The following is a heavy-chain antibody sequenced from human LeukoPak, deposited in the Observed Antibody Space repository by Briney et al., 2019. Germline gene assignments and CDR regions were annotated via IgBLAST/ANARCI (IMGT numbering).Heavy chain of an antibody. CDR1: GFTFSSSG. Sequence: GGSLRLSCAASGFTFSSSGMHWVRQAPGKGLEWLAFIRYDGSNKCYADSVKGRFTISRDNSKNTLYLQMNSLRAEDTAVYYCAKDLSGWSQYFDYWGQGTLVTVSS. V-gene: IGHV3-30*02. CDR3: AKDLSGWSQYFDY. J-gene: IGHJ4*02. D-gene: IGHD6-19*01. CDR2: IRYDGSNK.